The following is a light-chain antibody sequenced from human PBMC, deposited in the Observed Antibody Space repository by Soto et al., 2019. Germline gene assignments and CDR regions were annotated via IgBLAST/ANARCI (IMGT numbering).Light chain of an antibody. V-gene: IGKV1-5*01. CDR3: QQYNSYPWT. J-gene: IGKJ1*01. CDR1: QSISSW. Sequence: DIQMTQSPSTLSASVGDRVTITCRASQSISSWLAWYQQKPGKAPKLLIYDASSVECGVPSRFSGSGSGTEFTLTIGSLQPDDFATYYCQQYNSYPWTFGHGTKVEIK. CDR2: DAS.